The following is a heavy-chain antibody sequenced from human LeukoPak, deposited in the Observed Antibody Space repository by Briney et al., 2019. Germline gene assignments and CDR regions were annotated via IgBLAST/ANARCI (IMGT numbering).Heavy chain of an antibody. D-gene: IGHD4-17*01. Sequence: ASVKVSCKASGGTFSSYAINWVRQAPGHGLEWMGRIIPIFGTANYAQKFQGRVTITTDESTSTAYMELSSLRSEDTAVYYCARPGDYSPACDYWGQGSLVTVSS. CDR2: IIPIFGTA. CDR1: GGTFSSYA. CDR3: ARPGDYSPACDY. V-gene: IGHV1-69*05. J-gene: IGHJ4*02.